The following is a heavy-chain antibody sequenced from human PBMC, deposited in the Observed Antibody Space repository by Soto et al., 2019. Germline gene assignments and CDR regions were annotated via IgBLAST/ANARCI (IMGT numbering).Heavy chain of an antibody. D-gene: IGHD2-2*01. CDR1: GGSISSSSYY. CDR3: ARQGEGQLRGCSSTSCPSANWFDP. CDR2: IYYSGST. J-gene: IGHJ5*02. V-gene: IGHV4-39*01. Sequence: PSETLSLTCTVSGGSISSSSYYWGWIRQPPGKGLEWIGSIYYSGSTYYNPSLKSRVTISVDTSKNQFSLKLCSVTAADTAVYYCARQGEGQLRGCSSTSCPSANWFDPWGQGTLVTVSS.